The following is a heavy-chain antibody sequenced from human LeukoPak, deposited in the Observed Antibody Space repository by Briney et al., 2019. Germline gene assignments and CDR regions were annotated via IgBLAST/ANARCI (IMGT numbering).Heavy chain of an antibody. Sequence: ASVKVSCKVSGYTLSELSMHWVRQAPGKGLEWMGGFDPEDGKTIYAQKFQGRVTMTKNTSITTAYMDLSSPTSEDTAVYYCARALSWTAGSYYSMDVWGKGTTVTVSS. J-gene: IGHJ6*03. V-gene: IGHV1-24*01. CDR2: FDPEDGKT. D-gene: IGHD3/OR15-3a*01. CDR1: GYTLSELS. CDR3: ARALSWTAGSYYSMDV.